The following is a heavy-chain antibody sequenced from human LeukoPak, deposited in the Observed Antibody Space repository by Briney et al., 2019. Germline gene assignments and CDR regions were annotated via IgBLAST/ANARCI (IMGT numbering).Heavy chain of an antibody. CDR2: INHSGST. V-gene: IGHV4-34*01. D-gene: IGHD3-10*01. J-gene: IGHJ4*02. CDR1: GSMSNHF. CDR3: ARVRDLSRVTMVRGVITSRARGHFDY. Sequence: PSETLSLTCTVFGSMSNHFWSWIRQPPGKGLEWIGEINHSGSTNYNPSLKSRVTISVDTSKNQFSLKLSSVTAADTAVYYCARVRDLSRVTMVRGVITSRARGHFDYWGQGTLVTVSS.